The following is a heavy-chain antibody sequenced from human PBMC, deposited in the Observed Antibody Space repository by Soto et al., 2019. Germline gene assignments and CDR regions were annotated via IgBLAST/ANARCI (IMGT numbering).Heavy chain of an antibody. Sequence: ASVTVSCTASVFTFTSYAMHWVRQAPGQRLEWMGWINAGKGNTKYSQRFEGRVTITRDTSASQAYMELGGQSSEGRGDDYVVREGTDYWGQGTLVTVSS. V-gene: IGHV1-3*01. CDR1: VFTFTSYA. CDR3: VREGTDY. CDR2: INAGKGNT. J-gene: IGHJ4*02. D-gene: IGHD1-1*01.